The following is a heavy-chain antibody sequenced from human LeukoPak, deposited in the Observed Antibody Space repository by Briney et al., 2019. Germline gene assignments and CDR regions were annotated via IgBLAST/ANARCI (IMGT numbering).Heavy chain of an antibody. CDR2: FDPEDGET. CDR1: GYTLTKLY. V-gene: IGHV1-24*01. J-gene: IGHJ6*02. D-gene: IGHD2-21*01. Sequence: ASVKVSCKVSGYTLTKLYIHWVRQAPGKGLEWMGGFDPEDGETIYAQQFQGRVTMTEDTSSDTAYMGLKNLRSEDTAVYYCGTLRWHIIELHYYYAMDVWGQGTTVTVSS. CDR3: GTLRWHIIELHYYYAMDV.